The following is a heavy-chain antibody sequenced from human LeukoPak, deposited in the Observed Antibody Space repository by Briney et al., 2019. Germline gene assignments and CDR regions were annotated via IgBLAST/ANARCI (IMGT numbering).Heavy chain of an antibody. J-gene: IGHJ4*02. D-gene: IGHD6-19*01. CDR3: AVFSSGWYGEFDY. Sequence: SETLSLTCAVYGGSFSGYYWSWIRQPPGEGLEWIGEINHSGSTNYNPSLKSRVTISVDTSKNQFSLKLSSVTAADTAVYYCAVFSSGWYGEFDYWGQGTLVTVSS. CDR1: GGSFSGYY. V-gene: IGHV4-34*01. CDR2: INHSGST.